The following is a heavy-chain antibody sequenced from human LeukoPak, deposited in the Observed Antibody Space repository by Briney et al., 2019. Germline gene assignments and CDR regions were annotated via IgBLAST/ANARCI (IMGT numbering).Heavy chain of an antibody. Sequence: SETLSLTCTVSGGSISSGSYYWSWIRQPAGQGLEYIGRMYTSGSTNYNPSLKSRATISVDTSKNQFSLKLSSVTAADTAVYYCARASTYYDSSGYGLDAFDIWGQGTMVTVSS. CDR3: ARASTYYDSSGYGLDAFDI. CDR2: MYTSGST. D-gene: IGHD3-22*01. CDR1: GGSISSGSYY. V-gene: IGHV4-61*02. J-gene: IGHJ3*02.